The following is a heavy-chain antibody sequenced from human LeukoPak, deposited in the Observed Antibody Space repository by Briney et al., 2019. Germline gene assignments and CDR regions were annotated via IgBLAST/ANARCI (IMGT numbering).Heavy chain of an antibody. CDR3: ARSSGWYEGFDY. CDR1: GGSISSSSDY. J-gene: IGHJ4*02. D-gene: IGHD6-19*01. CDR2: IYYSGST. Sequence: PSETLSLTCTVSGGSISSSSDYWGWIRQPPWNGLEWIGIIYYSGSTYYNPSLKSRVTISVDTSKNQFSLKLSSVNAADTAVYYCARSSGWYEGFDYWGQGTLVTVSS. V-gene: IGHV4-39*07.